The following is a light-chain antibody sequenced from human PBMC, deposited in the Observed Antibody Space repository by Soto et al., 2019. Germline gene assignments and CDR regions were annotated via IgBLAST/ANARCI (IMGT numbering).Light chain of an antibody. CDR2: WAS. CDR1: QSVLYSPNNKNY. J-gene: IGKJ2*01. CDR3: QQFDGSRPAFT. V-gene: IGKV4-1*01. Sequence: DIVMTQSPDSLAVSLGERATINCKSSQSVLYSPNNKNYLAWYQQKPGQPPKLLVYWASTRESGVPDRFSGSGSGTDFTLTITSLQAEDAAVYYCQQFDGSRPAFTFGQGTKLEI.